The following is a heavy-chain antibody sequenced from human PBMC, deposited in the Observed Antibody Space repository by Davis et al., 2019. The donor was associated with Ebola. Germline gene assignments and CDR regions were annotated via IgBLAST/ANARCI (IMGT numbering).Heavy chain of an antibody. V-gene: IGHV3-23*01. CDR1: GFAFSSYA. CDR2: ISGGGGSI. J-gene: IGHJ4*01. CDR3: AKDAYGSSQPYYFDI. D-gene: IGHD6-6*01. Sequence: PGGSLRLSCAASGFAFSSYAMTWVRQAPGEGLQWVSTISGGGGSIYYADSVKGRFTISRDNSENTLYLQMNSLRADDTAVYYCAKDAYGSSQPYYFDIWGHGIPVTVSS.